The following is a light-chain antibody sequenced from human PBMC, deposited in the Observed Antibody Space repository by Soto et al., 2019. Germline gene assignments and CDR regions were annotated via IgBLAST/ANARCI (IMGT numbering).Light chain of an antibody. CDR1: SSDVGGYNY. J-gene: IGLJ3*02. CDR3: TSFTSRDTGV. CDR2: DVY. Sequence: QSALTQPASVSGSPGQSITISCTGTSSDVGGYNYVSWYQQHPGKAPKLIIYDVYNRPSGISNRFSGSKSGNTVSLTIAGLQAEDEADYYCTSFTSRDTGVFGRGTKLTVL. V-gene: IGLV2-14*03.